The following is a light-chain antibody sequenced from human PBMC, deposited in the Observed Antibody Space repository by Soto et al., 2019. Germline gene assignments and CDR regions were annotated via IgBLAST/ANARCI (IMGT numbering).Light chain of an antibody. Sequence: QSALTQPASVSGSPGQSITISCTGTSSDVGRYDYVSWYQHHPGKAPKLMIYEVSSRPSGVSHRFSGSKSGNTASLTISGLQAEDEADHYCSSYTSHTTIFGGGTKLTV. CDR1: SSDVGRYDY. CDR2: EVS. CDR3: SSYTSHTTI. J-gene: IGLJ2*01. V-gene: IGLV2-14*01.